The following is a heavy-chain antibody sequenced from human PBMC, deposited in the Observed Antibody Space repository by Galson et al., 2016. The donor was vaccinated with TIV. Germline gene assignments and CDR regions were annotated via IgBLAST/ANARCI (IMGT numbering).Heavy chain of an antibody. CDR3: AKRRVLTPKYQYNYGMDV. V-gene: IGHV3-23*01. CDR2: VSGSGDST. Sequence: SLRLSCAASGSTLRNYVMSWVRRAPGKGLEWVSVVSGSGDSTYYADSVRGRFIISRDNSKNTLYLQMNSLRPEDTAVYYCAKRRVLTPKYQYNYGMDVWGQGTTVTVSS. J-gene: IGHJ6*02. CDR1: GSTLRNYV. D-gene: IGHD4-23*01.